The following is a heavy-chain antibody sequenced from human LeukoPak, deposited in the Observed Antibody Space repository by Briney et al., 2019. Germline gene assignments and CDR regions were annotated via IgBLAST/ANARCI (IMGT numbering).Heavy chain of an antibody. J-gene: IGHJ4*02. CDR2: IKLDGSEK. V-gene: IGHV3-7*01. CDR1: GFTFSSYS. Sequence: GGSLRLSCAASGFTFSSYSINWVRQAPGKGLEWVANIKLDGSEKYYVDSVKGRFTISRDNAKKSLYLQMNSLRDEDTAVYYCARDFFAFGGVIALLDYWGQGTLVTVSS. CDR3: ARDFFAFGGVIALLDY. D-gene: IGHD3-16*02.